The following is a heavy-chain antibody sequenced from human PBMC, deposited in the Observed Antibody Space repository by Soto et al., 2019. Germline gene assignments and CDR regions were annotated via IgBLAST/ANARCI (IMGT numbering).Heavy chain of an antibody. CDR3: ERLGGRRLRFLEWFLDY. CDR2: IYYSGST. V-gene: IGHV4-59*08. Sequence: SETLSLTCTVSGGSISSYYWSWFRQPPGKGLEWIGYIYYSGSTNYNPSLKSRVTISVDTSKNQFSLKLSSVTAADTAVYYCERLGGRRLRFLEWFLDYWGQGTLVTVSS. D-gene: IGHD3-3*01. CDR1: GGSISSYY. J-gene: IGHJ4*02.